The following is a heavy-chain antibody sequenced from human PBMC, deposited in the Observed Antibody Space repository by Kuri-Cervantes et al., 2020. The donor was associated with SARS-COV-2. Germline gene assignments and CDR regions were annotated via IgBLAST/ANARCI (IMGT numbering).Heavy chain of an antibody. D-gene: IGHD5-12*01. J-gene: IGHJ4*02. Sequence: GSLRLSCTVSGGSISSSSYYWGWIRQPPGKGLEWIGYIYYSGSTNYNPSLKSRVPISVDTSKNQFSLKLSSVTAADTAVYYCARWATGGFDYWGQGTLVTVSS. CDR2: IYYSGST. CDR3: ARWATGGFDY. V-gene: IGHV4-61*05. CDR1: GGSISSSSYY.